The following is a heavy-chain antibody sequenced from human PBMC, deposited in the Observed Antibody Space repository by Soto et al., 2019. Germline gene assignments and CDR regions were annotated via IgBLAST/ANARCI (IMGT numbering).Heavy chain of an antibody. CDR2: NSGSGGST. CDR1: GFTFSSYA. J-gene: IGHJ6*03. Sequence: EVQLLESGGGLVQPGGSLRLSCAASGFTFSSYAMSWVRQAPGKGLEWVSANSGSGGSTYYADSVTGRCTISRDNSKNTLYVQMNSPRAEDTVVYYCAKDRERYNWAYYYSMDVSGKGTTVTVSS. V-gene: IGHV3-23*01. D-gene: IGHD1-1*01. CDR3: AKDRERYNWAYYYSMDV.